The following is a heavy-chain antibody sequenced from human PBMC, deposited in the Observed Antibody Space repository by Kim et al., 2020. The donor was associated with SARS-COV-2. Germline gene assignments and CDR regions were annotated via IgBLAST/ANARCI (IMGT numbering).Heavy chain of an antibody. V-gene: IGHV3-30*02. D-gene: IGHD4-17*01. Sequence: SVKGRFTISRDSSKNTLYLQMNSLRAEDTAVYYCAKARGTTVYYNSYGVDVWGQGTAVTVSS. J-gene: IGHJ6*02. CDR3: AKARGTTVYYNSYGVDV.